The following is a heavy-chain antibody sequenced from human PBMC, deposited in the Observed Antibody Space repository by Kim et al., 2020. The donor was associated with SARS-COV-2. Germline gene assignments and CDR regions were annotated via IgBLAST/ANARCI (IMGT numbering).Heavy chain of an antibody. V-gene: IGHV5-10-1*01. D-gene: IGHD6-19*01. J-gene: IGHJ4*02. CDR3: ARHGYSSGWYRY. Sequence: KYSPSFQGHVTISADKSISTVYLQWSSLKASDTAMYYCARHGYSSGWYRYWGQGTLVTVSS.